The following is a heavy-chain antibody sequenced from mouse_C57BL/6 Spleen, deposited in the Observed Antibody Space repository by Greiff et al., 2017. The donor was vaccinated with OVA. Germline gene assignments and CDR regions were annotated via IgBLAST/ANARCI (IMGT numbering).Heavy chain of an antibody. CDR1: GYTFTDYE. D-gene: IGHD2-3*01. CDR2: IDPETGGT. V-gene: IGHV1-15*01. CDR3: THDGYYFDV. J-gene: IGHJ1*03. Sequence: VQVVESGAELVRPGASVTLSCKASGYTFTDYEMHWVKQTPVHGLEWIGAIDPETGGTAYNQKFKGKAILTADKSSSTAYMELRSLTSEDSAVYYCTHDGYYFDVWGTGTTVTVSS.